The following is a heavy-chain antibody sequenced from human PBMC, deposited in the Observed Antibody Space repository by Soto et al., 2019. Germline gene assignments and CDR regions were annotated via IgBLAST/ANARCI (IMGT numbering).Heavy chain of an antibody. CDR1: GYTFTGYY. CDR2: INPNSGGT. J-gene: IGHJ5*02. CDR3: ARGLGYSYGPEGNWFDP. Sequence: GASVKVSCKASGYTFTGYYMHWVRQAPGQGLEWMGWINPNSGGTNYAQKFQGWVTMTRDTSISTAYMELSRLRSDDTAVYYCARGLGYSYGPEGNWFDPWGQGTLVTVSS. D-gene: IGHD5-18*01. V-gene: IGHV1-2*04.